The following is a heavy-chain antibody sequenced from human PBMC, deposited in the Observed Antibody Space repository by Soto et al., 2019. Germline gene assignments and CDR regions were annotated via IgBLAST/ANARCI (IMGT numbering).Heavy chain of an antibody. CDR1: GGSVSSGSYY. D-gene: IGHD1-26*01. V-gene: IGHV4-61*01. CDR3: ARVRGSYPNWFEP. CDR2: IYYSGST. Sequence: SETLSLTCTVSGGSVSSGSYYWSWIRQPPGKGLEWIGYIYYSGSTNYNPSLKSRVTISVDTSKNQFSLKLSSVTAADTAVYYCARVRGSYPNWFEPWGQGTLVTVSS. J-gene: IGHJ5*02.